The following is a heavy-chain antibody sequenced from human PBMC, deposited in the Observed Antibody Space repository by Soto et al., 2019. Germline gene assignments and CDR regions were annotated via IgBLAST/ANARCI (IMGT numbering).Heavy chain of an antibody. V-gene: IGHV3-30-3*01. CDR3: ARHVASTVTTSDWFDP. CDR1: GFTFSSHA. D-gene: IGHD4-4*01. J-gene: IGHJ5*02. CDR2: ISYDGSTI. Sequence: AGESLKISCAASGFTFSSHAMHWVRQAPGKGLEWVAIISYDGSTIFYGDSVKGRFTISRDNSKNTLYLHMSSLRPDDTAVYFCARHVASTVTTSDWFDPWGQGTLVTVSS.